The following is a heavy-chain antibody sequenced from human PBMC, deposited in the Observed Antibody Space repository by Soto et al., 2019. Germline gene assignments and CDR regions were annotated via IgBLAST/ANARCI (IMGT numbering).Heavy chain of an antibody. CDR1: GYTFSNYG. D-gene: IGHD2-2*01. CDR2: INPNSGGT. V-gene: IGHV1-2*02. CDR3: ARVRPCSSTSCPYYGMDV. J-gene: IGHJ6*02. Sequence: ASVKVSCKTSGYTFSNYGITWVRHAPGQPLEWMGWINPNSGGTNYEQKFQGRVTMTRDTSISTAYMELSRLRSDDTAVYYCARVRPCSSTSCPYYGMDVWGQGTTVTVSS.